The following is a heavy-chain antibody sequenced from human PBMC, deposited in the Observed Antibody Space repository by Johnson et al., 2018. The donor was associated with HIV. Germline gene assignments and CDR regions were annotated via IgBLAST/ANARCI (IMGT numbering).Heavy chain of an antibody. CDR2: IYSGGST. CDR1: GFTVSSNY. V-gene: IGHV3-66*01. Sequence: VQLVESGGGVVRPGGSLRLSCAASGFTVSSNYMSWVRQAPGKGLEWVSVIYSGGSTYYADSVTGRFTISRDNSKNTLYLQMNSLRAEDTAVYYCARMVDSSSWTPDAFDIWGQGTMVTVSS. CDR3: ARMVDSSSWTPDAFDI. J-gene: IGHJ3*02. D-gene: IGHD6-13*01.